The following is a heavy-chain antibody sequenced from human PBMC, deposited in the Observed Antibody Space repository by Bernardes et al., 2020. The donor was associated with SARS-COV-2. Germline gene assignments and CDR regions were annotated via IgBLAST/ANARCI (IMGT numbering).Heavy chain of an antibody. D-gene: IGHD3-22*01. CDR3: ARDPSYYYDSRYYFDY. V-gene: IGHV3-48*01. Sequence: GGSLRLCCAASGFTFSSYSMNWVRQAPGKGLEWVSYISSSSSTIYYADSVKGRFTISRDNAKNSLYLQMNSLRAEDTAVYYCARDPSYYYDSRYYFDYWGQGTLVTVSS. CDR2: ISSSSSTI. CDR1: GFTFSSYS. J-gene: IGHJ4*02.